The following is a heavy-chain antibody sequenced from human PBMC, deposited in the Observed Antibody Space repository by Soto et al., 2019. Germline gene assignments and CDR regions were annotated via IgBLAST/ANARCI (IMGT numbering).Heavy chain of an antibody. CDR1: GGTFSSYT. D-gene: IGHD3-22*01. V-gene: IGHV1-69*08. CDR3: ARDLGYYYDSSGYYPFDY. J-gene: IGHJ4*02. CDR2: IIPILGIA. Sequence: QVQLVQSGAEVKKPGSSVKVSCKASGGTFSSYTISWVRQAPGQGLEWMGRIIPILGIANYAQKFQGRVTITADKSTSTAYMELSSLRSEDTAVYYCARDLGYYYDSSGYYPFDYWGQGTLVTVSS.